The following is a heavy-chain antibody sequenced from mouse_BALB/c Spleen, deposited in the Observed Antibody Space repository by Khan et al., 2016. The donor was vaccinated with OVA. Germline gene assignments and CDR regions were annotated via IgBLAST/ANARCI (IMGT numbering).Heavy chain of an antibody. V-gene: IGHV2-2*02. CDR1: GFSLTTYG. CDR3: AKNYDYDEGLAY. Sequence: VQLQESGPGLVQPSQSLSITCTVSGFSLTTYGVHWVRQSPGKGLEWLGVIWSGGSTDYNAAFISRLSNSKDSSKSQVFFKMNSLQVNDTAIYYCAKNYDYDEGLAYWGQGTLVTVSA. J-gene: IGHJ3*01. D-gene: IGHD2-4*01. CDR2: IWSGGST.